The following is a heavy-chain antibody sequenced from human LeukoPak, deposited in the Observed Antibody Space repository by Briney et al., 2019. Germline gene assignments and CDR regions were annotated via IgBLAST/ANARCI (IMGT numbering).Heavy chain of an antibody. CDR2: IYYSGSA. V-gene: IGHV4-39*01. CDR3: ARTLNFGGKEGPLA. D-gene: IGHD3-10*01. J-gene: IGHJ5*02. Sequence: SETLSLTCTVSGGSISSSSYYWGWIRQPPGKGLEWMGSIYYSGSAYYNPSLKSRVTMSLDTSKNQFSLRLTSVSAADTAVYYCARTLNFGGKEGPLAWGQGTLVTVSS. CDR1: GGSISSSSYY.